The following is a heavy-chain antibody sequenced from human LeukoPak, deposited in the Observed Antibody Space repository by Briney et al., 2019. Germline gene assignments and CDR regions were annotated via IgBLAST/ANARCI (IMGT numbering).Heavy chain of an antibody. CDR1: GFTFSSYS. V-gene: IGHV3-21*01. CDR3: ARSEMATINQDY. CDR2: ISSSSSYI. D-gene: IGHD5-24*01. J-gene: IGHJ4*02. Sequence: GGSLRLSCAASGFTFSSYSMNWVRQAPGKGLEWVSSISSSSSYIYYADSVKGRFTISRDNAKNSLYLQMNSLRAEDTAVYYCARSEMATINQDYWGQGTLVTVSS.